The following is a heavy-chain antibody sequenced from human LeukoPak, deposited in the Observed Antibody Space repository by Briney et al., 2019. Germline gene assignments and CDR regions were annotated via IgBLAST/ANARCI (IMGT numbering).Heavy chain of an antibody. Sequence: SVKVSCKASGGTFSSYAISWVRQAPGQGLEWMGGIIPIFGTANYAQKFQGRVTITTDESTSTAYMELSSLRSEDTAVYYCARDRGVDVFSSGWSLYFDYWGQGTLVTVSS. CDR2: IIPIFGTA. CDR1: GGTFSSYA. V-gene: IGHV1-69*05. J-gene: IGHJ4*02. D-gene: IGHD6-19*01. CDR3: ARDRGVDVFSSGWSLYFDY.